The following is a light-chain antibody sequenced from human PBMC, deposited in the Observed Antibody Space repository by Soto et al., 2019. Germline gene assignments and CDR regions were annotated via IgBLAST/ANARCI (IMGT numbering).Light chain of an antibody. V-gene: IGKV3-20*01. CDR1: QSVSGSY. Sequence: EIVLTQSPGTLSLSPGERATLSCRASQSVSGSYLAWYQQKPGQAPRLLIYGASSRATGIPDRFSGSGSGTDFTLTISRREPEDFAVYYCQQYGSSPFTFGPGTKVDI. J-gene: IGKJ3*01. CDR2: GAS. CDR3: QQYGSSPFT.